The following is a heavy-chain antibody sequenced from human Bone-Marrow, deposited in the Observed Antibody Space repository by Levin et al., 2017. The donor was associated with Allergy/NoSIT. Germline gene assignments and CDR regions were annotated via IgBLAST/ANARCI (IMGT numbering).Heavy chain of an antibody. CDR2: ISSSGSTI. CDR1: GFTFSDYY. V-gene: IGHV3-11*01. J-gene: IGHJ4*02. CDR3: ARARPVVPPYFDY. D-gene: IGHD4-23*01. Sequence: PGGSLRLSCAASGFTFSDYYMSWIRQAPGKGLEWVSYISSSGSTIYYADSVKGRFTISRDNAKNSLYLQMNSLRAEDTAVYYCARARPVVPPYFDYWGQGTLVTVSS.